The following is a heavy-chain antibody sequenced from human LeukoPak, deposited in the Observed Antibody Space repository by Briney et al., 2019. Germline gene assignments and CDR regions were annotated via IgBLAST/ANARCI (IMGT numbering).Heavy chain of an antibody. CDR1: GFSLSTSEVC. Sequence: SGPTLVNPTQTLTLTCTFSGFSLSTSEVCVSWIRQPPGKALEWLARIDWDNDKYYSTSLKTRLTISKDTSKNQVVLTMTNMDPVDTATYYCARTSTTVTTMGFYYYMDVWGKGTTVTVSS. J-gene: IGHJ6*03. CDR2: IDWDNDK. V-gene: IGHV2-70*11. D-gene: IGHD4-17*01. CDR3: ARTSTTVTTMGFYYYMDV.